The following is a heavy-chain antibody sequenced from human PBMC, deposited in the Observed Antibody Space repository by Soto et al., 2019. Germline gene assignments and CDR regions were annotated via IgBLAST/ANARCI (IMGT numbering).Heavy chain of an antibody. CDR3: ARAPYDCWSGYYTHYYYYGMDV. CDR2: IYTSGST. V-gene: IGHV4-4*07. D-gene: IGHD3-3*01. CDR1: GGSISSYY. Sequence: QVQLQESGPGLVKPSETLSLTCTVSGGSISSYYWSWIRQPAGKGLEWIGRIYTSGSTNYNPSLKSRVTMSVDTSKNQFYLKLSSVTAADTAVYYCARAPYDCWSGYYTHYYYYGMDVWGQGTTVTVSS. J-gene: IGHJ6*02.